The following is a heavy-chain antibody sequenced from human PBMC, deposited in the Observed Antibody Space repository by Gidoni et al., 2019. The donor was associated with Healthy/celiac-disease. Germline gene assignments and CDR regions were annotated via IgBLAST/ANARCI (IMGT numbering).Heavy chain of an antibody. D-gene: IGHD6-6*01. CDR3: ARGGGSLGGQLGIDWYFDL. V-gene: IGHV3-21*01. Sequence: EVQLVESGGGLVKPGGSLRLSCAASGFTFSSYSMNWVRQAPGKGLEWVSSISSSSSYIYYADSVKGRFTISRDNAKNSLYLQMNSLRAEDTAVYYCARGGGSLGGQLGIDWYFDLWGRGTLVTVSS. CDR2: ISSSSSYI. J-gene: IGHJ2*01. CDR1: GFTFSSYS.